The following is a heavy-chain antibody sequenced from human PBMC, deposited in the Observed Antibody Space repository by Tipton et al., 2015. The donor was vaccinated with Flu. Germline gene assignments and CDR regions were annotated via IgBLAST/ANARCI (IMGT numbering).Heavy chain of an antibody. CDR3: ARRYYDSSGYLEDY. CDR2: INHSGST. Sequence: TLSLTCTVSGGSISSYYWSWIRQPPGKGLEWIGEINHSGSTNYNPSLKSRVTISVDTSKNQFSLKLSSVTAADTAVYYCARRYYDSSGYLEDYWGQGTLVTVSS. CDR1: GGSISSYY. D-gene: IGHD3-22*01. V-gene: IGHV4-34*01. J-gene: IGHJ4*02.